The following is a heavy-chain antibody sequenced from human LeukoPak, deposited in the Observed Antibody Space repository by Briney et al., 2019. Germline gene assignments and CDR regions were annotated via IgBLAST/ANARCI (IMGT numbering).Heavy chain of an antibody. V-gene: IGHV3-53*01. CDR1: GFTVSSNY. CDR3: ARNHVAAFDI. J-gene: IGHJ3*02. D-gene: IGHD1-14*01. Sequence: GGSLRLSCAASGFTVSSNYMSWVRQAPGKGLEWVSVIYSGGSTYYADSVKGRFTISRDNPKNTLYLQMNSLRAEDTAVYYCARNHVAAFDIWGQGTMVTVSS. CDR2: IYSGGST.